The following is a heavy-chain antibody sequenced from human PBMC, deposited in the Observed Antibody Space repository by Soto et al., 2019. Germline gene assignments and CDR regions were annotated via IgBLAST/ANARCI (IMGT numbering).Heavy chain of an antibody. V-gene: IGHV1-2*04. Sequence: ASVKVSCKASGYTFTGYYMHWVRQAPGQGLEWMGWINPNSGGTNYAQKFQGWVTMTRDTSISTAYMELSRLRSDDTAVYYCAGGRATVQLERRAAFDIRGQGTMVTVSS. CDR3: AGGRATVQLERRAAFDI. J-gene: IGHJ3*02. CDR1: GYTFTGYY. D-gene: IGHD1-1*01. CDR2: INPNSGGT.